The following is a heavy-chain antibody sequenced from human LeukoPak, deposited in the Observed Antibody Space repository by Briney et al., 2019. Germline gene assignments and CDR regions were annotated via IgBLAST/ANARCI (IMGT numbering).Heavy chain of an antibody. D-gene: IGHD3-22*01. CDR1: GGSISSGDYY. CDR2: IYYSGST. Sequence: SQTLSLTCTVSGGSISSGDYYWSWIRQPRGKGLEWIGYIYYSGSTYYNPSLKSRVTISVDTSKNQFSLKLSSVTAADTAVYYCARVGSSGYLRYYFDYWGQGTLVTVSS. J-gene: IGHJ4*02. CDR3: ARVGSSGYLRYYFDY. V-gene: IGHV4-30-4*08.